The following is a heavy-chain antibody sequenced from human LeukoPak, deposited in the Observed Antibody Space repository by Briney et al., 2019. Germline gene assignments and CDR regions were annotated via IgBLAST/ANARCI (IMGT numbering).Heavy chain of an antibody. J-gene: IGHJ3*02. CDR3: AREGGGDSGSFDDAFDI. Sequence: GGSLRLSCAASGFTFSSYAMHWVRQAPGKGPEWVAVISYDGSNKYYADSVKGRFTISRDNSKNTLYLQMNSLRAEDTAVYYCAREGGGDSGSFDDAFDIWGQGTMVTVSS. D-gene: IGHD1-26*01. CDR2: ISYDGSNK. V-gene: IGHV3-30-3*01. CDR1: GFTFSSYA.